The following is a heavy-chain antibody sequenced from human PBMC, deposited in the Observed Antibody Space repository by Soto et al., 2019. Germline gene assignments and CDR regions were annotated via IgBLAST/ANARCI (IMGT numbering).Heavy chain of an antibody. Sequence: SETLSLTCTVSGGSISSGGYYWSWLRQHPGKGLEWIGYIYYSGSTYYNPSLKSRVTISVDTSKNQFFLKLSSVTAADTAVYYCASNYGSGSYLYYYYGMDVWGQGTTVTVSS. CDR3: ASNYGSGSYLYYYYGMDV. CDR2: IYYSGST. CDR1: GGSISSGGYY. J-gene: IGHJ6*02. D-gene: IGHD3-10*01. V-gene: IGHV4-31*03.